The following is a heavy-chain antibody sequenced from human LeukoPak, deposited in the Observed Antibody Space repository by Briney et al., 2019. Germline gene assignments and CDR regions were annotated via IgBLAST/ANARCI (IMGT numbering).Heavy chain of an antibody. Sequence: GGSLRLSCAASGFTFSTFAMIWVRQSPGKGLEWVANIKQDEYYLDSVKGRFTISRDNAKNSLYLQMNSLRAEDTAVYYCARINRRGYSYADYWGQGTLVTVSS. CDR1: GFTFSTFA. D-gene: IGHD5-18*01. V-gene: IGHV3-7*01. J-gene: IGHJ4*02. CDR2: IKQDE. CDR3: ARINRRGYSYADY.